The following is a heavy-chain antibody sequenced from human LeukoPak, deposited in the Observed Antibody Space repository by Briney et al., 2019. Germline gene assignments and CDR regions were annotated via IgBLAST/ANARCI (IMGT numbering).Heavy chain of an antibody. D-gene: IGHD6-19*01. J-gene: IGHJ5*01. CDR3: AREGGRQWLVSGALDS. CDR2: IYYSGST. V-gene: IGHV4-39*07. CDR1: GGSISSSSYY. Sequence: SETLSLTCTVSGGSISSSSYYWGWIRQPPGKGLEWIGSIYYSGSTYYNPSLKSRVTISMDTSKNQYSLKMTSVTAADTAVYYCAREGGRQWLVSGALDSWGQGTLVTVSS.